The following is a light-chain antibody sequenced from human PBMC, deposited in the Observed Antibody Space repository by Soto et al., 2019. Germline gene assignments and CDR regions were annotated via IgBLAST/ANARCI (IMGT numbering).Light chain of an antibody. CDR1: SSDVGASDY. Sequence: QSALTQPASVSESPGQSITISCTGTSSDVGASDYVSWYQQHPGKAPQLIIYEVTKRPSGVSTRFSGSQSGNTASLTISGLQADDEADYYCCSRVFGGGTKLTVL. CDR3: CSRV. CDR2: EVT. V-gene: IGLV2-14*01. J-gene: IGLJ3*02.